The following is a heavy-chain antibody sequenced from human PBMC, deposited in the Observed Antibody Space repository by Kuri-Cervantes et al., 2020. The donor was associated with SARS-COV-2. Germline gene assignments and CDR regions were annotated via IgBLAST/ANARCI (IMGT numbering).Heavy chain of an antibody. J-gene: IGHJ4*02. Sequence: GGFLRLSCAASGFTFDDYGMNWVRQAPGKGLEWVSSISSSSSYIYYADSVKGRFTISRDNAKNSLYLQMNSLRAEDTAGYYCARAVVVTAMPFGYWGQGTLVTVSS. V-gene: IGHV3-21*01. D-gene: IGHD2-21*02. CDR1: GFTFDDYG. CDR3: ARAVVVTAMPFGY. CDR2: ISSSSSYI.